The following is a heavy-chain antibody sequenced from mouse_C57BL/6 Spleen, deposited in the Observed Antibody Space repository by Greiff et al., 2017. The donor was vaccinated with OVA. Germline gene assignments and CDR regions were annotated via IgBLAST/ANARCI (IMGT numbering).Heavy chain of an antibody. CDR2: SRNKANDYTT. V-gene: IGHV7-1*01. CDR1: GFTFSDFY. J-gene: IGHJ3*01. Sequence: DVMLVESGGGLVQSGRSLRLSCATSGFTFSDFYMEWVRQAPGKGLEWIAASRNKANDYTTEYSASVKGRFIVSRDTSQSILYLQMNALRAEYTAIYYCAREYDFWGQGTLVTVSA. D-gene: IGHD2-4*01. CDR3: AREYDF.